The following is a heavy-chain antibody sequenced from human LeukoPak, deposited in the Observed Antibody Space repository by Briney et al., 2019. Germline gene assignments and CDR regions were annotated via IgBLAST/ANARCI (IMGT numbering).Heavy chain of an antibody. CDR1: GVSFSGYY. CDR3: ARIRCGHTNGIGNNY. Sequence: SETLSLTCAVYGVSFSGYYWSWMRQPTGQGLEWIGEINHSGGTKYNPPLKSRVTISVATPETQFSLKLSSVTAADTAVYYSARIRCGHTNGIGNNYWGQGTLVTVST. CDR2: INHSGGT. J-gene: IGHJ4*02. D-gene: IGHD2-8*01. V-gene: IGHV4-34*01.